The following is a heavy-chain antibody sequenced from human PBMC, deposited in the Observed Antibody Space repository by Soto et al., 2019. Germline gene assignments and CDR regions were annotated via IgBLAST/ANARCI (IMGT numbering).Heavy chain of an antibody. J-gene: IGHJ6*02. CDR1: GGTFSSYA. D-gene: IGHD4-17*01. CDR2: IIPIFGTA. V-gene: IGHV1-69*12. CDR3: ARDQGTTVTNVYYYYGMDV. Sequence: QVQLVQSGAEVKKPGSSVKVSCKASGGTFSSYAITWVRQAPGQGLEWMGGIIPIFGTANYAQKFQGRVTITADESTSTAYMELSSLRSEDTAVYYCARDQGTTVTNVYYYYGMDVWGRGTTVIVAS.